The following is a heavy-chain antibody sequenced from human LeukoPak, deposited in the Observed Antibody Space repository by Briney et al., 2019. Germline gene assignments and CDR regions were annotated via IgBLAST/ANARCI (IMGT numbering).Heavy chain of an antibody. CDR2: ISSSGSTI. J-gene: IGHJ4*02. CDR1: GFTFSSYS. D-gene: IGHD3-9*01. Sequence: LAGGSLRLSCAASGFTFSSYSMNWVRQAPGKGLEWVSYISSSGSTIYYADSVKGRFTISRDNAKNSLYLQMNSLRAEDTAVYYCARAPMILTGYCDYWGQGTLVTVSS. CDR3: ARAPMILTGYCDY. V-gene: IGHV3-48*04.